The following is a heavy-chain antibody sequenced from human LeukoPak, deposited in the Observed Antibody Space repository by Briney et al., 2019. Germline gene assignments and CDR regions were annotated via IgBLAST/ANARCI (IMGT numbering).Heavy chain of an antibody. J-gene: IGHJ4*02. CDR1: GGSFSGYY. CDR2: INHSGST. CDR3: ARGRRYYDSSGYYPW. V-gene: IGHV4-34*01. Sequence: SETLSLTCAVYGGSFSGYYWSWIRQSPGKGLEWIGEINHSGSTNYNPSLKSRVTISVDTSKNQFSLKLSSVTAADTAVYYCARGRRYYDSSGYYPWWGQGTLVTVSS. D-gene: IGHD3-22*01.